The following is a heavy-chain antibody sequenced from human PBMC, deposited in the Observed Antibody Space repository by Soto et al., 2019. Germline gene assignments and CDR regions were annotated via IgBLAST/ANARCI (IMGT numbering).Heavy chain of an antibody. CDR2: IYYSGST. V-gene: IGHV4-59*08. Sequence: SETLSLTCTVSGVSISSYYWSWIRQPPGKGLEWIGYIYYSGSTNYNPSLKSRVTISVDTSKNQFSLKLSSVTAADTAVYYCARHRNSYYYYYMDVWGKGTTVTVSS. CDR3: ARHRNSYYYYYMDV. D-gene: IGHD1-1*01. J-gene: IGHJ6*03. CDR1: GVSISSYY.